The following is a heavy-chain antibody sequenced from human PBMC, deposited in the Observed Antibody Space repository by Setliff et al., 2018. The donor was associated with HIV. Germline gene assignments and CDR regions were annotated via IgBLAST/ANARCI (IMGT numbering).Heavy chain of an antibody. J-gene: IGHJ4*02. Sequence: KPSETLSLTCTVSGGSMSSSGPGYYWGWVRQTPGGGLEWIGSVYYRGRTYYNPSLKSRVTISVDTSKNQLSLRLTSMAAADTAMYYCARSQPDTIFGVVTFDCWGQGKMVTVSS. V-gene: IGHV4-39*01. CDR2: VYYRGRT. CDR1: GGSMSSSGPGYY. CDR3: ARSQPDTIFGVVTFDC. D-gene: IGHD3-3*01.